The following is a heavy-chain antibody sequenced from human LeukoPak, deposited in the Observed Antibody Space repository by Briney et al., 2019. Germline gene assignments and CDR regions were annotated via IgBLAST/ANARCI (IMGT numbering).Heavy chain of an antibody. J-gene: IGHJ4*02. CDR1: GFTVSSNY. CDR2: IYSGGST. V-gene: IGHV3-53*01. Sequence: GRSLRLSCAASGFTVSSNYMSWVRQAPGKGLEWVSVIYSGGSTYYADSAKGRFTISRDNSKNTLYLQMNSLRAEDTAVYYCARSLVGATQFDYWGQGTLVTVSS. CDR3: ARSLVGATQFDY. D-gene: IGHD1-26*01.